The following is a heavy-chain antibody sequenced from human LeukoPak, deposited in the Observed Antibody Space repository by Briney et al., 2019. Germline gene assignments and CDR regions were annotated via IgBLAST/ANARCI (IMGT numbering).Heavy chain of an antibody. CDR2: IYTSGST. D-gene: IGHD6-13*01. CDR3: ARDAVAVSGQQLGWFDP. J-gene: IGHJ5*02. CDR1: GGSISSYY. V-gene: IGHV4-4*07. Sequence: SETLSLTCTVSGGSISSYYWSWIRQPAGKGLEWIGRIYTSGSTNYNPSLKSRVTMSVDTSKNQFSLKLSSVTAADTAVYYCARDAVAVSGQQLGWFDPWGQGTLVTVSS.